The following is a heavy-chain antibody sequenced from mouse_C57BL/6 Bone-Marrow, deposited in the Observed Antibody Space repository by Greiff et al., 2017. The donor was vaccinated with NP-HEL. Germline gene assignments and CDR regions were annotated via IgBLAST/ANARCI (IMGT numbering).Heavy chain of an antibody. J-gene: IGHJ1*03. D-gene: IGHD1-1*01. CDR3: ARGVGFWYGSSGYFDV. CDR2: IHPNSGST. Sequence: QVQLQQSGAELVKPGASVKLSCKASGYTFTSYWMHWVKQRPGQGLEWIGMIHPNSGSTNYNEKFKSKATLTVDKSSSTAYMQLSSLTSEDSAVYYCARGVGFWYGSSGYFDVWGTGTTVTVSS. V-gene: IGHV1-64*01. CDR1: GYTFTSYW.